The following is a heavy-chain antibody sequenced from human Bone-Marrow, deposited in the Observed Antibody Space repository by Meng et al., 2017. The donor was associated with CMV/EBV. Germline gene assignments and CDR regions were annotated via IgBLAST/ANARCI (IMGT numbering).Heavy chain of an antibody. CDR3: AKRDVVVPVAHMPQFDD. CDR1: GFTFSSYA. D-gene: IGHD2-2*01. J-gene: IGHJ4*02. CDR2: ISGSGGST. Sequence: GESLKISCAASGFTFSSYAMSWVRQAPGKGLEWVSAISGSGGSTYYADSVKGRFTISRDNSKNTLYLQMNSLRAEDTAVYYCAKRDVVVPVAHMPQFDDWGQGTLVTVSS. V-gene: IGHV3-23*01.